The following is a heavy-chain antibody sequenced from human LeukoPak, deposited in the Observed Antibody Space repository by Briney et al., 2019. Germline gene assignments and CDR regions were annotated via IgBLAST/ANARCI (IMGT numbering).Heavy chain of an antibody. CDR1: EYTFTSYD. CDR2: MNPNSGNT. J-gene: IGHJ4*02. D-gene: IGHD3-22*01. V-gene: IGHV1-8*01. Sequence: ASVKVSCKASEYTFTSYDINWVRQATEQGLEWMGWMNPNSGNTGYAQKFQGRVTMTRNTSISTAYMELSSLRSEDTAVYYCARGGYHDSSGYHYNNDYWGQGTLVTVSS. CDR3: ARGGYHDSSGYHYNNDY.